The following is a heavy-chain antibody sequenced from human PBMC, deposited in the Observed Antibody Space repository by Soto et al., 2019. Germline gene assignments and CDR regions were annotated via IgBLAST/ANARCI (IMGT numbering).Heavy chain of an antibody. D-gene: IGHD4-17*01. CDR1: GGSISSYY. Sequence: SETLSLTCTVSGGSISSYYWSWIRQPPGKGLEWIGYIYYSGSTNYNPSLKSRVTISVDTSKNQFSLKLSSVTAADTAVYYCARVGYGDYVFAYWGQGTLVTVSS. V-gene: IGHV4-59*01. CDR2: IYYSGST. CDR3: ARVGYGDYVFAY. J-gene: IGHJ4*02.